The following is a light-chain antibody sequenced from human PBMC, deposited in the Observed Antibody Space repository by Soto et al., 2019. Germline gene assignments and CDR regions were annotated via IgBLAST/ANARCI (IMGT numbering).Light chain of an antibody. J-gene: IGKJ3*01. CDR2: WAS. Sequence: DIVMTQSPDSLAVSLGERATINCKSSQSVLYSSNNKNYLAWYQQKPGQPPKLLIYWASTREFGVPDRFSGSGSGTDFTLTISSLQAEDVAVYYCQQYYSTPLTFGPGTRVAIK. CDR1: QSVLYSSNNKNY. CDR3: QQYYSTPLT. V-gene: IGKV4-1*01.